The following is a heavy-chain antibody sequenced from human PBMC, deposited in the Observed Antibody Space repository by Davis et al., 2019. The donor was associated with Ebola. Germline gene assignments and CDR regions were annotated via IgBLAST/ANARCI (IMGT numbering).Heavy chain of an antibody. CDR2: INPNSGGT. D-gene: IGHD6-19*01. Sequence: ASVKVSCKASGGTFSSYAINWVRQATGQGLEWMGWINPNSGGTNYAQKFQGRVTMTRDTSISTTYMELRSLRSDDTAVYYCARDGSGWYTVDYWGQGTLVTASS. V-gene: IGHV1-2*02. J-gene: IGHJ4*02. CDR1: GGTFSSYA. CDR3: ARDGSGWYTVDY.